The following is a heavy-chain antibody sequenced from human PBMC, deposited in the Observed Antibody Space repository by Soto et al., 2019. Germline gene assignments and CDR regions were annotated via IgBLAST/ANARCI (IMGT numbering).Heavy chain of an antibody. CDR1: GFTFSDYA. CDR3: TRVVPAAMPGSDFGSRDY. J-gene: IGHJ4*02. D-gene: IGHD2-2*01. CDR2: IRSKAYGGTT. V-gene: IGHV3-49*03. Sequence: GGSLRLSCAASGFTFSDYAMSWFRQAPGKGLEWVGFIRSKAYGGTTEYAASVKGRFIISRDDSKSIAYLQMNSLKTEDTAVYYCTRVVPAAMPGSDFGSRDYWGQGTLVTV.